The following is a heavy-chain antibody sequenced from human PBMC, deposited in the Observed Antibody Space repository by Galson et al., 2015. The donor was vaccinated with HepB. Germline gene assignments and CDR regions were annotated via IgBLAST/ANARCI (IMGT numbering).Heavy chain of an antibody. CDR2: IYSGGST. D-gene: IGHD3-22*01. V-gene: IGHV3-53*04. J-gene: IGHJ4*02. CDR1: GFTVSSNY. Sequence: SLRLSCAASGFTVSSNYMSWVRQAPGKGLEWVSVIYSGGSTYYADSVKGRFTISRHNSKNTLYLQMNSLRAEDTAVYYCARGLTPRYDSSGYYFDYWGQGTLVTVSS. CDR3: ARGLTPRYDSSGYYFDY.